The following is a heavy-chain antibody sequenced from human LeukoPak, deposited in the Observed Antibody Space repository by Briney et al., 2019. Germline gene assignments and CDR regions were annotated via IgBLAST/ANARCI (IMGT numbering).Heavy chain of an antibody. Sequence: ASVKVSCKVSGYTLSELSMHWVRQAPGKGLEWMGGFDPEDGEKMYAQKFQGRVTMTEDTSTDTAYMELSSLRSEDTAVYYCATGAGIAAPGSGEVFFDYWGQGTLVTVSS. V-gene: IGHV1-24*01. CDR3: ATGAGIAAPGSGEVFFDY. J-gene: IGHJ4*02. CDR1: GYTLSELS. CDR2: FDPEDGEK. D-gene: IGHD6-13*01.